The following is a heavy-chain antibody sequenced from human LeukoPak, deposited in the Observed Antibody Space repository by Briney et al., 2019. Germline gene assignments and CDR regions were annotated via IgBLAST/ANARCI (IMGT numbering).Heavy chain of an antibody. Sequence: GASVKVSCKASGYTFTGYYMHWVRQAPGQGLEWMGWINPNSGGTNYAQKFQGRVTMTRDTSISTAYMELSRLRSDDTAVYYCASEIGKYCSGGSCYWFDYWGQGTLVTVSS. CDR3: ASEIGKYCSGGSCYWFDY. D-gene: IGHD2-15*01. V-gene: IGHV1-2*02. CDR2: INPNSGGT. CDR1: GYTFTGYY. J-gene: IGHJ4*02.